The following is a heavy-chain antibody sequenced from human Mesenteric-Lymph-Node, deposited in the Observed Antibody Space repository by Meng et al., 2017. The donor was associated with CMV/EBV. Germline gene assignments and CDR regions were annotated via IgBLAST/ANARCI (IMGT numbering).Heavy chain of an antibody. V-gene: IGHV3-23*01. CDR3: AKDQRGSGSYSDN. Sequence: GESLKISCAASGFTFSSYAMSWVRQAPGKGLEWVSAISGSGGSTYYADSVKGRFTISRDNSKNTLYLQMNSLRAEDTAVYYCAKDQRGSGSYSDNWGQGTLVTVSS. D-gene: IGHD3-10*01. CDR2: ISGSGGST. CDR1: GFTFSSYA. J-gene: IGHJ4*02.